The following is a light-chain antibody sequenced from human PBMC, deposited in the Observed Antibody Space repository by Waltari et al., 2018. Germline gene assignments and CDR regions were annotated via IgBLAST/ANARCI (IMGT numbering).Light chain of an antibody. CDR2: LGS. Sequence: DIVMTQSPLSLSVTTGEPASISCRSSQSLLYSNGDYHMDWYLQKPGQSPQLLIYLGSHRASGVPDRFSGSGSGTDFTLRISRVEAEDVGVYYCMQRLQTPWTFGQGTKVEIK. V-gene: IGKV2-28*01. CDR1: QSLLYSNGDYH. J-gene: IGKJ1*01. CDR3: MQRLQTPWT.